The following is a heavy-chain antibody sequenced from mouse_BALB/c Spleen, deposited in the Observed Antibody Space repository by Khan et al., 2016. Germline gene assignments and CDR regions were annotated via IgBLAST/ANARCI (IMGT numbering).Heavy chain of an antibody. CDR2: INTNTGEP. D-gene: IGHD1-1*01. V-gene: IGHV9-3*02. CDR3: AEDYYGSNWFAY. CDR1: GYTFTNYG. Sequence: QIQLVQSGPELKEPGETVKISCKASGYTFTNYGMNWVKQAPGKGLKWMGWINTNTGEPTYAEEFKGRFAFSLETSARTAYLQINNLKNEDTATYFCAEDYYGSNWFAYWGQGTLGTVSA. J-gene: IGHJ3*01.